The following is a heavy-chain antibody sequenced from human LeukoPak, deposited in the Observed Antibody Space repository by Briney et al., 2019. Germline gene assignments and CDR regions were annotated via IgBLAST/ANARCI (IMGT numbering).Heavy chain of an antibody. CDR1: GYTFTGYY. V-gene: IGHV1-2*02. CDR3: ARVGRCPTCIAGKDY. D-gene: IGHD6-13*01. CDR2: INPNSGGT. J-gene: IGHJ4*02. Sequence: ASVKVSCKASGYTFTGYYMHWVRQAPGQGLEWMGWINPNSGGTDYAQKFQGRVTMTRDTSISTAYMELSRLRSDDTAVYYCARVGRCPTCIAGKDYWGQGTLVTVSS.